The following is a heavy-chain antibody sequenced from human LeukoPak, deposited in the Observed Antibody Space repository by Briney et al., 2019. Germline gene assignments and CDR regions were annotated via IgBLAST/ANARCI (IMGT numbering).Heavy chain of an antibody. CDR3: ARERYCSSTSCFNGWFDP. CDR2: IYYSGST. V-gene: IGHV4-30-4*08. D-gene: IGHD2-2*01. Sequence: SQTLSLTCTVSGGSISSGDYYWSWIRQPPGKGLEWIGYIYYSGSTYYNPSLKSRVTISVDTSKNQFSLKLSSVTAADTAVYYCARERYCSSTSCFNGWFDPWGQGTLVTVSS. CDR1: GGSISSGDYY. J-gene: IGHJ5*02.